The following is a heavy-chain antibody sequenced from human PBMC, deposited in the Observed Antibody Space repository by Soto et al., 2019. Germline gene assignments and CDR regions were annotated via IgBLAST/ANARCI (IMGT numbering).Heavy chain of an antibody. CDR1: GSSVSSGTNY. CDR2: IYDSGST. CDR3: ARDTTMVPGDYYYAMDV. J-gene: IGHJ6*02. V-gene: IGHV4-61*01. Sequence: QVQLQESGPGLLKPSETLSLTCTVSGSSVSSGTNYWNWIRQPPGKGLEWIGYIYDSGSTTYNPSLKSRVTISLDTSKIQLSLQARSVTDAATDVYYVARDTTMVPGDYYYAMDVWGQGTSVTVSS. D-gene: IGHD3-10*01.